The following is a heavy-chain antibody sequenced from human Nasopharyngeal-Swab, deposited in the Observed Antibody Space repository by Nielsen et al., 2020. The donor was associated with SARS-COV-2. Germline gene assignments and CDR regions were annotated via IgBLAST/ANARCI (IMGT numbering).Heavy chain of an antibody. V-gene: IGHV3-7*01. CDR3: ARVGGRTSPMGY. Sequence: GESLKISCVGSGFIFSNYWMSWVRQAPGKGLEWVANIKQDGSEKNYVDSAKGRFTISRDNAQNSVFLQISSLRAEDTALYYCARVGGRTSPMGYWGQGTLVTVSS. CDR2: IKQDGSEK. J-gene: IGHJ4*02. CDR1: GFIFSNYW. D-gene: IGHD3-10*01.